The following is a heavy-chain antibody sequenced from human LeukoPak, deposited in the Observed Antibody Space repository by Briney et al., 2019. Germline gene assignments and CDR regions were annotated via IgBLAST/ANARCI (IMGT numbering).Heavy chain of an antibody. CDR1: GGSISSYY. Sequence: PSETLSLTCTVSGGSISSYYWSWLRQPPGKGLEGVGYIYYSGSNNYNPSLKSRVTISVDTSKNQFSLMLSSVTAADTAVYYCARGMYRVYYYYGMDVWGQGTTVTVSS. CDR3: ARGMYRVYYYYGMDV. J-gene: IGHJ6*01. D-gene: IGHD3-16*02. CDR2: IYYSGSN. V-gene: IGHV4-59*01.